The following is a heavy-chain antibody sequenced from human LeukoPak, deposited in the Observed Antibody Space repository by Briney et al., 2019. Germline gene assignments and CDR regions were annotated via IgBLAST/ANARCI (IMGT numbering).Heavy chain of an antibody. Sequence: GGSLRLSCAASGFTFSSYAMHWVRQAPGKGLEWVAVIRYDGSNKYYADSVKGRFTISRDNAKKSLYLQMNSLRAEDTALYYCAKSGSGGLGFDYWGQGTLVTVSS. D-gene: IGHD1-14*01. CDR3: AKSGSGGLGFDY. J-gene: IGHJ4*02. CDR2: IRYDGSNK. V-gene: IGHV3-30*02. CDR1: GFTFSSYA.